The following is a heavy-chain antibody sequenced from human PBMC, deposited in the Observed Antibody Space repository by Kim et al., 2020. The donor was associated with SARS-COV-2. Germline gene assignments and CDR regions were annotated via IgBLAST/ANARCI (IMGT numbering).Heavy chain of an antibody. CDR3: ARERREQTTYYGMDV. Sequence: SVKGRFTISRDDSKNSLYLQINSLKTEDTAVYYCARERREQTTYYGMDVWGPGTTVTVSS. D-gene: IGHD4-17*01. V-gene: IGHV3-72*01. J-gene: IGHJ6*02.